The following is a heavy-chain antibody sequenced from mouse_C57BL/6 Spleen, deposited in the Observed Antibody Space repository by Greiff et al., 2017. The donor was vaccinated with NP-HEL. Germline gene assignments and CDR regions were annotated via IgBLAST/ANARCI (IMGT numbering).Heavy chain of an antibody. CDR2: IYPGSGNT. CDR1: GYSFTSYY. CDR3: ARGYYDYDGYAMDY. J-gene: IGHJ4*01. D-gene: IGHD2-4*01. Sequence: QVQLQQSGPELVKPGASVKISCKASGYSFTSYYIHWVKQRPGQGLEWIGWIYPGSGNTKYNEKFKGKATLTADTSSSTAYMQLSSLTSEDSAVYYCARGYYDYDGYAMDYWGQGTSVTVSS. V-gene: IGHV1-66*01.